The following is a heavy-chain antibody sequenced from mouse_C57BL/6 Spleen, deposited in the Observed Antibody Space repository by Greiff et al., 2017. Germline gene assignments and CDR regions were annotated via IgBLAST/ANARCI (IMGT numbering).Heavy chain of an antibody. Sequence: VQLQQSGPGLVQPSQSLSITCPVSGFSLPSYGVHWVRQSPGQGLEWLGVIWSGGSTDYNAAFISRLSISKDNSKSQVFFKMNSLQADDTARYYCARGGDDYDRGYYAMDYWGQGTSVTVSS. CDR3: ARGGDDYDRGYYAMDY. CDR1: GFSLPSYG. CDR2: IWSGGST. J-gene: IGHJ4*01. D-gene: IGHD2-4*01. V-gene: IGHV2-2*01.